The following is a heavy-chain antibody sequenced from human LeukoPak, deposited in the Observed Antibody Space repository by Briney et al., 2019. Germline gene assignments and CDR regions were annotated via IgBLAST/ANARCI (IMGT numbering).Heavy chain of an antibody. CDR3: ARDQRYCSSSSCPWEPFDY. J-gene: IGHJ4*02. CDR1: GFTFSSYS. D-gene: IGHD2-2*01. CDR2: ISSSSSTI. Sequence: GGSLRLSCAASGFTFSSYSMNWVRQAPGKGLEWVSYISSSSSTIYYADSVKGRFTISRDNAKNSLYLQMNSLRAEDTAVYYCARDQRYCSSSSCPWEPFDYWGQGTLVTVSS. V-gene: IGHV3-48*04.